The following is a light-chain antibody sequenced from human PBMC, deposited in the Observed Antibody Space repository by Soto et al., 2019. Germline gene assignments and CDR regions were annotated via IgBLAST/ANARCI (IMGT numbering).Light chain of an antibody. V-gene: IGLV1-47*01. CDR1: IANLGTNY. CDR2: RND. J-gene: IGLJ2*01. Sequence: QSVLTQPPSASGTPGQRVTISCSGSIANLGTNYVYWYQHLPGTAPKLLIYRNDLRPSGVPDRFSCSKTATSASLAISGLRSDEEADYYCATWDDSLNGPKLFGGGTKLTVL. CDR3: ATWDDSLNGPKL.